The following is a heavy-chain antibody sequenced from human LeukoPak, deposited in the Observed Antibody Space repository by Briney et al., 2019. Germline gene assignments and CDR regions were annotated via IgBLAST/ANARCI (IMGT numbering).Heavy chain of an antibody. CDR2: ITSSSSAT. Sequence: TGGSLRLSCAASGFTFSSYAMNWVRQAPGKGLEWVSYITSSSSATYYADSVKGRFTIPRDNSKNTLSLQMNSLRAEDTAVYYCARASFGVIVGPDYWGQGTLVTVSS. CDR3: ARASFGVIVGPDY. V-gene: IGHV3-48*01. CDR1: GFTFSSYA. J-gene: IGHJ4*02. D-gene: IGHD3-3*01.